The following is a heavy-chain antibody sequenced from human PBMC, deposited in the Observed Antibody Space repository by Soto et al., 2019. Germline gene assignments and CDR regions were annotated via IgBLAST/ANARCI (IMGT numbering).Heavy chain of an antibody. V-gene: IGHV5-10-1*01. Sequence: AESLTISCEGSGYMFPIYHIWWVLQMPGKGLEWVGKIDPSDSRTMYRPSSRARITISLDKSTSTAYMELRSLRSDDTDVYYCATHSLLGAFDYWGKGNLVTVSS. CDR1: GYMFPIYH. CDR3: ATHSLLGAFDY. CDR2: IDPSDSRT. D-gene: IGHD3-16*01. J-gene: IGHJ4*02.